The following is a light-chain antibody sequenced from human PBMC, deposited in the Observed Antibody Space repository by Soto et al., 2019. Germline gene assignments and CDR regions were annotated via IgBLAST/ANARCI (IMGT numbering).Light chain of an antibody. V-gene: IGKV3-15*01. CDR1: QSVSTN. CDR2: GAS. J-gene: IGKJ1*01. CDR3: QQYDTWPRT. Sequence: EIVMTQSPASMSMPPGERTPLSWRASQSVSTNFAWYLQKPGQAPRLLIYGASTRATAVPARFTASGSGTEFTLSISSLQSDDFGVYYCQQYDTWPRTFGQGTKVDIK.